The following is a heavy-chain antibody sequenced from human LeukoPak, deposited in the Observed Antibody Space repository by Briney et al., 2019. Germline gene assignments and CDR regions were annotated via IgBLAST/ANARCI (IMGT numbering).Heavy chain of an antibody. J-gene: IGHJ5*02. CDR1: GASLSDYC. CDR3: ASTALGGWFAP. V-gene: IGHV4-34*01. CDR2: MNHLLTT. Sequence: SETLSLTCDVSGASLSDYCWTWIRQTPGKGLEWIGHMNHLLTTNYNPSLESRVTISLDTPKNQFSLNLTSVTAADTAVYYCASTALGGWFAPWGQGALVTVSS.